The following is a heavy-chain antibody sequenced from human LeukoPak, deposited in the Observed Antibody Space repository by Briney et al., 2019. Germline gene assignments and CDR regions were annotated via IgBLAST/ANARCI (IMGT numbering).Heavy chain of an antibody. CDR1: GFTFSNSW. D-gene: IGHD3-3*01. J-gene: IGHJ4*02. CDR3: ARGGPSLWSGYSDY. Sequence: GGSLRLSCAGSGFTFSNSWMGWVRQAPGKGLEWVANINQDGSEKYYVDSVRGRFTISRDDAENSLYLQMNSLRAEDTAVFYCARGGPSLWSGYSDYWGQGTLVTVSS. V-gene: IGHV3-7*01. CDR2: INQDGSEK.